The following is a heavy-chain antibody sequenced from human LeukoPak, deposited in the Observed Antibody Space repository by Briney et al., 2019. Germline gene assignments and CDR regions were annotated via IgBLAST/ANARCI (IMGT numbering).Heavy chain of an antibody. CDR3: ARDGYSYGMVFDY. Sequence: GGSLRLSCAASGFTFSSYEMTWVRQAPGKGLEWVSYISSTGSTVSYADSVNGRFTISRDNAKNSLFLQMNSLRAEDTAVYYCARDGYSYGMVFDYWGQGTLVTVSS. J-gene: IGHJ4*02. CDR1: GFTFSSYE. V-gene: IGHV3-48*03. D-gene: IGHD5-18*01. CDR2: ISSTGSTV.